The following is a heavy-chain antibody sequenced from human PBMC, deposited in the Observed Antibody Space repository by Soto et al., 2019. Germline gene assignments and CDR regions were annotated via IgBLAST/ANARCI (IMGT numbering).Heavy chain of an antibody. D-gene: IGHD6-19*01. Sequence: SETLSLTCTVSGGSISSYYWSWIRQPPGKGLEWIGYIYYSGSTNYNPSLKSRVTISVDTSKNQFSLKLSSVTAADTAVYYCARLTSGWQQENYYGMDVWGQGTTVTVSS. V-gene: IGHV4-59*08. CDR2: IYYSGST. CDR1: GGSISSYY. CDR3: ARLTSGWQQENYYGMDV. J-gene: IGHJ6*02.